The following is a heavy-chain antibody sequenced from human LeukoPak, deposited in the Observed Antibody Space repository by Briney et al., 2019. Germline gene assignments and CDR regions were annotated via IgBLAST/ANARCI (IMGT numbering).Heavy chain of an antibody. Sequence: SETLSLTCSVSGGSINSDYWSWIRQPPGKGLEWIGYMYYTGSTNYNPSLKRRVTISLATSKTQFSLKLSSVTPADTAVYYCARVSVVYGMDVWGQGTTVTVSS. CDR2: MYYTGST. J-gene: IGHJ6*02. CDR1: GGSINSDY. CDR3: ARVSVVYGMDV. V-gene: IGHV4-59*01.